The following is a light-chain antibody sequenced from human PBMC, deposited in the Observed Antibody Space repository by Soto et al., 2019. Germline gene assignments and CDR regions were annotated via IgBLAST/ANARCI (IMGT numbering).Light chain of an antibody. CDR3: QQYTNWPIT. J-gene: IGKJ5*01. CDR1: QTVGKN. Sequence: EVVMTQSPATLSVSPGERATLSCRASQTVGKNYLARYQQKPGQAPRLLIYGISARATGIPARFSGSGSGTEFTLTINSLQSEDFAVYYCQQYTNWPITFGQGTRLEIK. V-gene: IGKV3-15*01. CDR2: GIS.